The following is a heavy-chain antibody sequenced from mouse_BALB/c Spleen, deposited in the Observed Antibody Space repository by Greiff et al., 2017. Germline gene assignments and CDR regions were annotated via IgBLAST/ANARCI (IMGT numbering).Heavy chain of an antibody. CDR3: ASYYGYYAMDY. Sequence: EVKLVESGGGLVQPGGSRKLSCAASGFTFSSFGMHWVRQAPEKGLEWVAYISSGSSTIYYADTVKGRFTISRDNPKNTLFLQMTSLRSEDTAMYYCASYYGYYAMDYWGQGTSVTVSS. J-gene: IGHJ4*01. D-gene: IGHD1-2*01. CDR1: GFTFSSFG. V-gene: IGHV5-17*02. CDR2: ISSGSSTI.